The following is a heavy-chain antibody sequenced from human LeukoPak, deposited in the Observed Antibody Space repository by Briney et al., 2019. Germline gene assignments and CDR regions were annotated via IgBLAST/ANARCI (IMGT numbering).Heavy chain of an antibody. J-gene: IGHJ4*02. V-gene: IGHV4-30-2*01. Sequence: SQTLSLTCAVSGGSISSGGYSWSWIRQPPGKGLEWIGYIYHSGSTYYNPSLKSRVTISVDRSKNQFSLKLSSVTAADTAVYYCARGVTMIVVVPHFDYWGQGTLVTVSS. CDR2: IYHSGST. CDR1: GGSISSGGYS. D-gene: IGHD3-22*01. CDR3: ARGVTMIVVVPHFDY.